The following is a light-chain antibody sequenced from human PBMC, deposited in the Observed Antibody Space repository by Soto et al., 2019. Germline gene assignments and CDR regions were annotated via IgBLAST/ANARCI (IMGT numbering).Light chain of an antibody. J-gene: IGKJ4*01. CDR1: QRISNS. CDR2: TAS. Sequence: DIQMTQSPSSLSASVGDRFTVTCRGSQRISNSLNWYQQKPGQAPKLLIYTASSLHSGVPSRFSGSGSGTEFTLTISKLQPEDFATYFCQQSYSAHLTFGGGTKVDIK. V-gene: IGKV1-39*01. CDR3: QQSYSAHLT.